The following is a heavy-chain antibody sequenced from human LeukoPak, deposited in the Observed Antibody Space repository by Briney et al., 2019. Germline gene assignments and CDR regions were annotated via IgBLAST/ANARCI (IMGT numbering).Heavy chain of an antibody. CDR3: ARSDCSSTSCYHSDY. CDR1: GFTFSTYS. V-gene: IGHV3-21*01. J-gene: IGHJ4*02. CDR2: ISSGSSYI. D-gene: IGHD2-2*01. Sequence: TGGSLRLSCAASGFTFSTYSMNWVRQAPGKGLEWVSSISSGSSYIYYADSVKGRFTISRDNAKNSLYLQMNSLRAEDTAAYYCARSDCSSTSCYHSDYWGQGTLVTVSS.